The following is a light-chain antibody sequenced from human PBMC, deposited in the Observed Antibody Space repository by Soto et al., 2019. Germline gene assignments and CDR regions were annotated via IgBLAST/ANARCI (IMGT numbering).Light chain of an antibody. CDR2: AAS. J-gene: IGKJ5*01. CDR1: QPIGDY. Sequence: QMTQSPASLSASVADRVTIAFLASQPIGDYLNWYQQKPGEAPKVLIFAASSLRSGVPSRFSGSGYGTGFTLTINNLQPEDFATYYSQQTHAVPLTFGQRTRLEI. CDR3: QQTHAVPLT. V-gene: IGKV1-39*01.